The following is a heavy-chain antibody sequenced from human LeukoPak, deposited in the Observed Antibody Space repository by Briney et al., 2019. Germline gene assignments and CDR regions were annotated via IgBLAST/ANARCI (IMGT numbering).Heavy chain of an antibody. J-gene: IGHJ6*03. V-gene: IGHV4-38-2*02. Sequence: SETLSLTCTVSGYSISSGYYWGWIRQPPGKGLEWIGSIYHSRSTYYNPSLKSRVTISVDTSKNQFSLKLSSVTAADTAVYYCARTYSSSWYEPYYYYYMDVWGKGTTVTVSS. CDR2: IYHSRST. CDR1: GYSISSGYY. CDR3: ARTYSSSWYEPYYYYYMDV. D-gene: IGHD6-13*01.